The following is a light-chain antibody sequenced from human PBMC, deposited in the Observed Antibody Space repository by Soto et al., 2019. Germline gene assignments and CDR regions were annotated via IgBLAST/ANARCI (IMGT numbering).Light chain of an antibody. Sequence: EIVMTQSPATLYVSPGERATLSCRASQSVSSDLAWYHQKPGQAPRLLIYGASTRATGIPARFSGSGSGTEFTISINSLQSEDFAVYYCQQYNNWPRTFGQGTKVKIK. CDR3: QQYNNWPRT. J-gene: IGKJ1*01. V-gene: IGKV3-15*01. CDR2: GAS. CDR1: QSVSSD.